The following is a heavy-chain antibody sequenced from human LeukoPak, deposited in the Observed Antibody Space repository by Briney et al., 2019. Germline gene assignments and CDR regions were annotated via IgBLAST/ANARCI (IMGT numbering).Heavy chain of an antibody. Sequence: SETLSLTCTVSGGSISSSSYYWGWIRQPPGKGLEWIGEINHSGSTNYNPSLKSRVTISVDTSKNQFSLKLSSVTAADTAVYYCARASTSYYYDSSGYYHLYIRSGAFDIWGQGTMVTVSS. D-gene: IGHD3-22*01. CDR3: ARASTSYYYDSSGYYHLYIRSGAFDI. V-gene: IGHV4-39*07. CDR1: GGSISSSSYY. J-gene: IGHJ3*02. CDR2: INHSGST.